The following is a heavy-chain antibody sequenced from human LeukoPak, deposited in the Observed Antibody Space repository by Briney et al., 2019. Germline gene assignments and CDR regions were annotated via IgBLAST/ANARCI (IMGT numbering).Heavy chain of an antibody. V-gene: IGHV4-34*01. CDR1: GGSFSGYY. CDR3: ASDWGGNSMYEY. D-gene: IGHD4-23*01. J-gene: IGHJ4*02. CDR2: INHSGST. Sequence: PSETLSLTCAVYGGSFSGYYWSWIRQPPGKGLEWIGEINHSGSTNYNPSLKSRVTISVDPSKNQFSLTLTSVTAADTAVYYCASDWGGNSMYEYWGQGILVTVSS.